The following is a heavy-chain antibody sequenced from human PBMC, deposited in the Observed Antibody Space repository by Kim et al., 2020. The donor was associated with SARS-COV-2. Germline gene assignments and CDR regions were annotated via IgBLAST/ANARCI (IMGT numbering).Heavy chain of an antibody. J-gene: IGHJ6*02. CDR3: ARDLDSGSYLQYYYYGMDV. V-gene: IGHV3-48*02. Sequence: GRFAISRDNAKNSLYLQMNSLRDEDTAVYYCARDLDSGSYLQYYYYGMDVWGQGTTVTVSS. D-gene: IGHD3-10*01.